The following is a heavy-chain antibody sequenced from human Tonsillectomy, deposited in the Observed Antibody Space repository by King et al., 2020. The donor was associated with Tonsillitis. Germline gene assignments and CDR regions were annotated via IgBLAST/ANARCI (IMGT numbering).Heavy chain of an antibody. V-gene: IGHV3-23*04. CDR1: GFTFSTYA. J-gene: IGHJ6*03. Sequence: VQLVESGGGMVQPGGSMRLSCEASGFTFSTYAMSWVRQAPGKGLEWVSAMSGGGGGTYYADSVKGRFTISRDNSNNTLFLQMNSLRAEDTAVYYCHIVVEDTAILDPYYDYMDVWGKGTTVTVSS. D-gene: IGHD2-2*01. CDR2: MSGGGGGT. CDR3: HIVVEDTAILDPYYDYMDV.